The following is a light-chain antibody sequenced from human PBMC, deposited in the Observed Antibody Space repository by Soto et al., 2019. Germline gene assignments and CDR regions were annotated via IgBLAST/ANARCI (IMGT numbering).Light chain of an antibody. Sequence: EIVLTQSPATLSLSPGERATLSCMASQTVSSYLAWYQQKPGQAPRLLVYDASDRATGIPARFSGSGSGTDFTLTISSLEPEDFAVYYCQQRRTFGQGTRLEIK. CDR2: DAS. J-gene: IGKJ5*01. V-gene: IGKV3-11*01. CDR3: QQRRT. CDR1: QTVSSY.